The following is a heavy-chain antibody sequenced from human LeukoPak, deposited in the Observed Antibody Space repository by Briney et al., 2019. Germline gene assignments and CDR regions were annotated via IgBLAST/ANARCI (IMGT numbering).Heavy chain of an antibody. CDR1: GYTFTSYA. CDR2: INAGNGNT. V-gene: IGHV1-3*01. Sequence: ASVKVSCKASGYTFTSYAMHWVRQAPGQRLEWVGWINAGNGNTKYSQKFQGRVTITRDTSASTAYMELSSLRSEDTAVYYCARDGSGILFDYWGQGTLVTVSS. CDR3: ARDGSGILFDY. J-gene: IGHJ4*02. D-gene: IGHD3-10*01.